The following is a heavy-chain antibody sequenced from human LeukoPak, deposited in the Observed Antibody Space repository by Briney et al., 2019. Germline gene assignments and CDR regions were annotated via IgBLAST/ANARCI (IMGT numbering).Heavy chain of an antibody. J-gene: IGHJ3*02. CDR3: ARAPTWYYDSRPGAFDI. V-gene: IGHV4-34*01. CDR2: INHSGST. Sequence: SETLSLTCAVYGGSFSGYYWSWIRQPPGKGLEWIGEINHSGSTNYNPSLKSRVTISVDTSKNQFSLKLSSVTAADTAVYYCARAPTWYYDSRPGAFDIWGQGKMVTVSS. CDR1: GGSFSGYY. D-gene: IGHD3-22*01.